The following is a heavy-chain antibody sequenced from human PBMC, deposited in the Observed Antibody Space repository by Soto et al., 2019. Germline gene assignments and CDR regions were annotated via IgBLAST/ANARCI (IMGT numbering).Heavy chain of an antibody. CDR3: AQHSVAGGYYFDY. Sequence: GSLLLACSASGFTFSSYAMSWVRQAPGKGLEWVSAISGSGGSTYYADSVKGRFTISRDNSKNTLYLQMNSLRAEDKAVYYCAQHSVAGGYYFDYWGQGTLVTVSS. V-gene: IGHV3-23*01. CDR1: GFTFSSYA. CDR2: ISGSGGST. D-gene: IGHD6-19*01. J-gene: IGHJ4*02.